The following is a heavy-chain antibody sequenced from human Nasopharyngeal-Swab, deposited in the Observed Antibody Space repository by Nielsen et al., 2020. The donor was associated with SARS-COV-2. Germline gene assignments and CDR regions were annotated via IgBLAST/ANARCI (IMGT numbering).Heavy chain of an antibody. J-gene: IGHJ2*01. CDR3: ARHPTMVRGLRYYWYFDL. Sequence: SQTLSLTCTVSGGSISSSSYYWGWIRQPPGKGLEWIGSIYYSGSTYYNPSLKSRVTISVDTSKNQFSLKLSSVTAADTAVYYCARHPTMVRGLRYYWYFDLWGRGTLVTVSS. V-gene: IGHV4-39*01. CDR1: GGSISSSSYY. CDR2: IYYSGST. D-gene: IGHD3-10*01.